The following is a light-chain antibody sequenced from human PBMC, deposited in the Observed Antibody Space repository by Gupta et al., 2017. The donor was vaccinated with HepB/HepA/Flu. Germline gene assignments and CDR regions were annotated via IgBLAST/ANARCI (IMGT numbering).Light chain of an antibody. J-gene: IGKJ4*01. CDR2: WAS. CDR1: QSVLYSSNNKNY. Sequence: DIVMTQSPDSLAVSLVERATSNCKSSQSVLYSSNNKNYLTWYQQQPGQPPKLLIYWASTRESGVPERFSGSGSGTDFTLTISSLQAEDVAVYYCQQYYSTPLTFGGGTKVEIK. V-gene: IGKV4-1*01. CDR3: QQYYSTPLT.